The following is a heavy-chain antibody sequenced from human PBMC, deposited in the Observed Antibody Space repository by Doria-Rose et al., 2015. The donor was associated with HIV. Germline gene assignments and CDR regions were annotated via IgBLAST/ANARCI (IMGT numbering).Heavy chain of an antibody. CDR2: LFSDDER. CDR1: GVSLSSPGMG. J-gene: IGHJ4*02. V-gene: IGHV2-26*01. Sequence: QITLKESGPVLVKPTETLTLTCTASGVSLSSPGMGVSWIRQPPVKALEWLANLFSDDERSYKTSLKSRLTISRGTSKSQVVLTMTDMDPVDTATYYCARIKSSRWYHKYYFDFWGQGTLVIVSA. CDR3: ARIKSSRWYHKYYFDF. D-gene: IGHD6-13*01.